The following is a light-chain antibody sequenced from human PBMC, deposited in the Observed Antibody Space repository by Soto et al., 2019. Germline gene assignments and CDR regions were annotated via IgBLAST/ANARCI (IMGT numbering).Light chain of an antibody. J-gene: IGKJ2*01. CDR2: AAS. Sequence: DIQMTQSPSSLSASVGDRVTITCLASQSISSYVNWYQQKPGKAPKLLIYAASSLQSGVPSRFSGSGSGTDFTLTISSLQPEDFATYYCQQSYSTLYTFGQGTKLEIK. CDR3: QQSYSTLYT. V-gene: IGKV1-39*01. CDR1: QSISSY.